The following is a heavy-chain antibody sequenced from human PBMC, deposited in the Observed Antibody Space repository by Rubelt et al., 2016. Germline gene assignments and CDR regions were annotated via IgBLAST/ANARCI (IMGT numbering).Heavy chain of an antibody. CDR2: VYYSGRT. CDR3: ATDLGRGYIYGPLDS. J-gene: IGHJ4*02. D-gene: IGHD5-18*01. V-gene: IGHV4-39*07. Sequence: QLQLQESGPGLVKPSETLSLTCTVSGGFIRNNSYYWGWIRQPPGKGLEWIGSVYYSGRTSYSPSLKSRVTISVDTSKNQFSPDLTSWTAAETAVYYCATDLGRGYIYGPLDSWGQGTLVTVSS. CDR1: GGFIRNNSYY.